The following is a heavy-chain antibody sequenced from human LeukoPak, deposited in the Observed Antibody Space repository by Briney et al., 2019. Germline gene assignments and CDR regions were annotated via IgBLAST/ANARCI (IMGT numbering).Heavy chain of an antibody. CDR2: IYYSGST. CDR3: ARFCGGDCSVDYYFDY. J-gene: IGHJ4*02. CDR1: GGSISSSSYY. V-gene: IGHV4-39*01. Sequence: PSETLSLTCTVSGGSISSSSYYWGWIRQPPGKGLEWLGRIYYSGSTYYNPSLKSRVTISVDTSKNQFSLKLSSVTAADTAVYYCARFCGGDCSVDYYFDYWGQGTLVTVSS. D-gene: IGHD2-21*02.